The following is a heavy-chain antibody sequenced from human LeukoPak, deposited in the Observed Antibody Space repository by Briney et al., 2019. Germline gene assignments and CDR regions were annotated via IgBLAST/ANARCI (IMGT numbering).Heavy chain of an antibody. D-gene: IGHD2-2*01. Sequence: SETLSLTCAVSGYSISSGYYWGWIRQPPGKGLEWIGSIYHSGSTYYNPSLKSRVTITVDTSKNQFSLKLSSVTAADTAVYYCARGDKYYSSTSCRNWFDPWGQGTLVTVSS. CDR1: GYSISSGYY. CDR3: ARGDKYYSSTSCRNWFDP. V-gene: IGHV4-38-2*01. J-gene: IGHJ5*02. CDR2: IYHSGST.